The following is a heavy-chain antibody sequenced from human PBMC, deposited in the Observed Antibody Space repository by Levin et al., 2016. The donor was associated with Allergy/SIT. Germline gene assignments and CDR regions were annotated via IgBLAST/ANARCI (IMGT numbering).Heavy chain of an antibody. D-gene: IGHD3-10*01. CDR1: GFTFSSYG. Sequence: GESLKISCAASGFTFSSYGMHWVRQAPGKGLEWVAVIWYDGSNKYYADSVKGRFTISRDNSKNTLYLQMNSLRAEDTAVYYCARDIWAHYYGSGSDFDYWGQGTLVTVSS. J-gene: IGHJ4*02. CDR3: ARDIWAHYYGSGSDFDY. CDR2: IWYDGSNK. V-gene: IGHV3-33*01.